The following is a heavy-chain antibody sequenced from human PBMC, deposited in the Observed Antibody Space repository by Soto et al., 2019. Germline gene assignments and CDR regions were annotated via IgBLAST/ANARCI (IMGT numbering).Heavy chain of an antibody. CDR3: ARQASGYYYGWFDP. CDR2: IFYSGGT. Sequence: SETRCLTCTVSGGSILESTYYWAWIRQSPGKGLEWIGTIFYSGGTFYTPSLKSRVTMSVDTSNNQFSLKLSSVTAADTAVYYCARQASGYYYGWFDPWGQGTLVTVSS. D-gene: IGHD3-22*01. V-gene: IGHV4-39*01. J-gene: IGHJ5*02. CDR1: GGSILESTYY.